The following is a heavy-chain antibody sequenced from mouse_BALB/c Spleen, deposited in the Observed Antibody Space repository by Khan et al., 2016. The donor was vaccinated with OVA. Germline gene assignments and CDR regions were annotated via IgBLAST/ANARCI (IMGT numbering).Heavy chain of an antibody. CDR1: GFTFSGYT. CDR3: TRVEGYYGDPYGCDF. V-gene: IGHV5-6-4*01. Sequence: EVELVESGGDLVKPGGSLKLSCAGSGFTFSGYTMSWVHQTQAKRLEWVATISSDCAYTSYVDSVEDRFTISRDNAKSTLYLELTSLKSEDTAIYYCTRVEGYYGDPYGCDFWGPGTLVTVSA. D-gene: IGHD2-13*01. CDR2: ISSDCAYT. J-gene: IGHJ3*01.